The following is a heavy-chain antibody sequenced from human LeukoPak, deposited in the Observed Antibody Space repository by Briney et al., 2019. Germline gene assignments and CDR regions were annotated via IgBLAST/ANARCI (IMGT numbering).Heavy chain of an antibody. J-gene: IGHJ4*02. D-gene: IGHD1-26*01. Sequence: PGGSLRLSCAASGFTFSTYSMNWVRQAPGKGLEWVSCISSSSTYIYYADSVKGRFTISRDNAKNSLFLQMNSLRAEDTAVYYCARTWDRYYFDYSGQGTLVTVSS. CDR1: GFTFSTYS. CDR3: ARTWDRYYFDY. CDR2: ISSSSTYI. V-gene: IGHV3-21*01.